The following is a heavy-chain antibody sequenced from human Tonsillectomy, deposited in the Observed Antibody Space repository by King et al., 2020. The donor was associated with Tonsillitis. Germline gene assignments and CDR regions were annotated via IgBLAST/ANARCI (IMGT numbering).Heavy chain of an antibody. J-gene: IGHJ4*02. CDR3: VKEVRQWLGEAFDY. CDR1: GFTFSNYA. D-gene: IGHD6-19*01. V-gene: IGHV3-64D*06. Sequence: VQLVESGGGLVQPGGSLRLSCSASGFTFSNYAVHWVRQAPGKGLNFVSFISSNGGSTYYAASVKGRFTISRDNSKNTLYLQMSSLRTEDTAVYYCVKEVRQWLGEAFDYWGQGTLVTVSS. CDR2: ISSNGGST.